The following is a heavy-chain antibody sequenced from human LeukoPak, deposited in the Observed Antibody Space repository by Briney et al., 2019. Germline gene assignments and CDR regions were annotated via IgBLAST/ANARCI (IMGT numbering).Heavy chain of an antibody. CDR3: ARVIQSLLLKGYFDY. V-gene: IGHV3-53*01. CDR2: IYSGGSA. Sequence: GGSPRLSCAASGLTVSSNYMSWVRQAPGKGLEWVSVIYSGGSAYYADSLKGRFTISRDNSKNTLYLQMNSLRAEDTAVYYCARVIQSLLLKGYFDYWGQGTLVTVSS. D-gene: IGHD2-15*01. J-gene: IGHJ4*02. CDR1: GLTVSSNY.